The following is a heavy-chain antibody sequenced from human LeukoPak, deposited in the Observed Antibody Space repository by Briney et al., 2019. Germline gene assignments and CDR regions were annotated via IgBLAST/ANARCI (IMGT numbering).Heavy chain of an antibody. D-gene: IGHD3-10*01. J-gene: IGHJ4*02. CDR1: GGSFSGYY. CDR2: INHSGST. CDR3: ARARRMVRGVISY. V-gene: IGHV4-34*01. Sequence: PSETLSLTCAVYGGSFSGYYWSWIRQPPGKGLEWIGEINHSGSTNYNPSLKSRVTISVDTSKNQFSLKLSSVTAADTAVYYCARARRMVRGVISYWGQGTLVTVSS.